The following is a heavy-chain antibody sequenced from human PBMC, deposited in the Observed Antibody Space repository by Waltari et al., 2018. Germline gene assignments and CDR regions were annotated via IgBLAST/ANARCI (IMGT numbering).Heavy chain of an antibody. J-gene: IGHJ4*02. D-gene: IGHD2-2*01. Sequence: QVQLQESGPGLVKPSETLSLTCTVSGGSISYYWRWILPPAGKGLEWIGRIYTSGSTNYNPSLKSRVTMSVDTSKNQFSLKLSSVTAADTAVYYCARGVRYCSSTSCANYFDYWGQGTLVTVSS. CDR2: IYTSGST. CDR1: GGSISYY. V-gene: IGHV4-4*07. CDR3: ARGVRYCSSTSCANYFDY.